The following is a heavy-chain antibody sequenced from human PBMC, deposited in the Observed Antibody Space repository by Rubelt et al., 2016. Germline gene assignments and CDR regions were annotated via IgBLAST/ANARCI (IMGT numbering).Heavy chain of an antibody. D-gene: IGHD3-3*01. V-gene: IGHV4-59*08. CDR3: ASADYDFWSGSDRNWFDP. Sequence: ESGPGLVKPSETLSLTCTVSGGSISSNSWSWIRQPPGKGLQWIGCLSYGGSTNFNPSLKSRVTISVDTSKNQFSLKLSSVTAADTAVYYCASADYDFWSGSDRNWFDPWGQGTLVTVSS. CDR2: LSYGGST. CDR1: GGSISSNS. J-gene: IGHJ5*02.